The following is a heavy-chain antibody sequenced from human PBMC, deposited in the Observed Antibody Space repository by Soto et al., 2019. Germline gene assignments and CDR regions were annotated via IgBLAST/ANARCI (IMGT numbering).Heavy chain of an antibody. Sequence: EVQLVESGGGLVQPGGSLRLSCAASGFTFSSYWMHWVRQAPGKGLVWVSRINSDGSSTSYADSVKGRFTISRDNAKNTLYLQMNRLRAEDTAVYYCARDPFAYYGDYVAGNWFDPWGQGTLVTVSS. V-gene: IGHV3-74*01. CDR3: ARDPFAYYGDYVAGNWFDP. D-gene: IGHD4-17*01. CDR1: GFTFSSYW. CDR2: INSDGSST. J-gene: IGHJ5*02.